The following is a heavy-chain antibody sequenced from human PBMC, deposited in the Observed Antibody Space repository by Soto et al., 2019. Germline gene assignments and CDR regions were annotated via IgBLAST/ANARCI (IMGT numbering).Heavy chain of an antibody. D-gene: IGHD2-15*01. Sequence: SVKVSCKASGGTFSSYAISWVRQAPGQGLEWMGGIIPIFGTANYAQKFQGRVTITADESTSTAYMELSSLRSEDTAVYYCARVPYCSGGSCYPDAFDIWGQGTMVTVSS. V-gene: IGHV1-69*13. CDR3: ARVPYCSGGSCYPDAFDI. J-gene: IGHJ3*02. CDR2: IIPIFGTA. CDR1: GGTFSSYA.